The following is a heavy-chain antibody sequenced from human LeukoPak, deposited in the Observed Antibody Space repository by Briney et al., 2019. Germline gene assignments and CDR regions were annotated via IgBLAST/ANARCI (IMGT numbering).Heavy chain of an antibody. CDR3: ARAPWPRYSNYYFDY. J-gene: IGHJ4*02. CDR1: GGSFSGYY. V-gene: IGHV4-34*01. CDR2: INHSGST. Sequence: SETLSLTCAVYGGSFSGYYWSWIRQPPGKGLEWIGEINHSGSTNYNPSLKSRVTISVDTSKNQFSLKLSSVTAADAAVYYCARAPWPRYSNYYFDYWGQGTLVTVSS. D-gene: IGHD4-11*01.